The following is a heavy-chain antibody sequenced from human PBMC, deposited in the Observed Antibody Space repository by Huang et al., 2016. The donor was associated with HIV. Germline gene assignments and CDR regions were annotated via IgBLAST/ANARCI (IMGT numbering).Heavy chain of an antibody. J-gene: IGHJ4*02. Sequence: QVQLQESGPGLVKPSRTLSLTCPVSGDSISSGSYYWAWIRQPAGKGLEWIGHVYASGRTKYHPSLKSHVSISVATSKNHFSLQMNSVTAADTAVYYCASGYNFRHSDYWGRGTLVTVSS. CDR1: GDSISSGSYY. CDR3: ASGYNFRHSDY. CDR2: VYASGRT. D-gene: IGHD5-18*01. V-gene: IGHV4-61*09.